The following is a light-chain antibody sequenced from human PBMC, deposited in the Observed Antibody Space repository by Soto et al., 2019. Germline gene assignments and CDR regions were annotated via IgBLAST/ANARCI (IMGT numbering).Light chain of an antibody. Sequence: DIQMTQSPSTLSASVGDRVTITCRASQSISTWLAWYHQIPGKAPKLLIYKASSLESGVPSRFSGSGSGTEFTLTISSLQPDDFATYYCQQYHSYPWTFGQGTKV. V-gene: IGKV1-5*03. CDR2: KAS. CDR3: QQYHSYPWT. J-gene: IGKJ1*01. CDR1: QSISTW.